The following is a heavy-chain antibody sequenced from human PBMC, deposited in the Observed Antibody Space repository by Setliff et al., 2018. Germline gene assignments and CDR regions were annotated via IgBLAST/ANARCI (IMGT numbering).Heavy chain of an antibody. V-gene: IGHV2-26*01. Sequence: SGPTLVNPTETLTLTCTVSGFSLSNVGMGVTWIRQPPGKALEWLARIFSNDQKSYNSSLKSRVTISKDTSKSQVVLTMTNMDPVDTATYFCARDHSGWYGGAFDIWGPGTMVTVSS. CDR2: IFSNDQK. J-gene: IGHJ3*02. CDR3: ARDHSGWYGGAFDI. CDR1: GFSLSNVGMG. D-gene: IGHD6-19*01.